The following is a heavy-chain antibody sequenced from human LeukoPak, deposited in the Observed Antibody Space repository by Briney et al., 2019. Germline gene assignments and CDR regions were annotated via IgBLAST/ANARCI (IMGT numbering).Heavy chain of an antibody. CDR1: GGSISSSSYY. CDR2: IYYSGST. V-gene: IGHV4-39*01. D-gene: IGHD2-2*01. J-gene: IGHJ4*02. Sequence: SETLSLTCTVSGGSISSSSYYWGWIRQPPGKGLEWIGSIYYSGSTYYNPSLKSRVTISVDTSKNQFSLKLSSVTAADTAVYYCARRPYCRSTSCYYFDYWGQGTLVTVSS. CDR3: ARRPYCRSTSCYYFDY.